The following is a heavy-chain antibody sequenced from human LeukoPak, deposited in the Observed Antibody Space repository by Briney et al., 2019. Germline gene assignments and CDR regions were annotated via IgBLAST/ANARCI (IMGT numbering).Heavy chain of an antibody. Sequence: ASVKVSCKASGYTFTSYGISWVRQAPGQGLEWMGWISAYNGNTNYAQKLQGRVTMTTDTSTSTAYMELSSLRSDDTAVYYCARGQDYYDSSGYSDWGQGTLVTVSS. CDR1: GYTFTSYG. D-gene: IGHD3-22*01. CDR3: ARGQDYYDSSGYSD. J-gene: IGHJ4*02. CDR2: ISAYNGNT. V-gene: IGHV1-18*01.